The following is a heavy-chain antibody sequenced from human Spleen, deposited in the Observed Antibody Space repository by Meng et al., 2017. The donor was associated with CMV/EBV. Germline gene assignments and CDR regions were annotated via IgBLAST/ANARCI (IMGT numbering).Heavy chain of an antibody. D-gene: IGHD6-6*01. V-gene: IGHV3-11*04. J-gene: IGHJ6*02. CDR2: ISSSGSTI. CDR1: GFTFSDYY. Sequence: GGSLRLSCAASGFTFSDYYMSWIRQAPGKGLEWVSYISSSGSTIYYADSVKGRFTISRDNAKNSLYLQMNSLRAEDTAVYYCRSSSSPYYYGMDVWGQGTTVTVSS. CDR3: RSSSSPYYYGMDV.